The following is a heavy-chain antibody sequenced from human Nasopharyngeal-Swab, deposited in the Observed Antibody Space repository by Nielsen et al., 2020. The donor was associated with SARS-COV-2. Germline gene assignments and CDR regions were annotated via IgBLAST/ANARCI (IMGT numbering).Heavy chain of an antibody. CDR2: IYYSGST. J-gene: IGHJ5*02. D-gene: IGHD2-8*01. CDR3: ARHASHIVLMVYAMGWFDP. Sequence: SVILSLTRTVSGGAISSSSYYWGWISPPPGEGLEWIGSIYYSGSTYYNPSLKSRVTISVDTSKNQFSLKLSSVTAADTAVYYCARHASHIVLMVYAMGWFDPWGQGTLVTVSS. CDR1: GGAISSSSYY. V-gene: IGHV4-39*01.